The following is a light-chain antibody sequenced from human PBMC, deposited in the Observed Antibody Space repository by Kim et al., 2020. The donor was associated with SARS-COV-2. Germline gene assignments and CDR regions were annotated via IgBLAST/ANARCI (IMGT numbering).Light chain of an antibody. CDR2: ARN. CDR1: CLRSYY. Sequence: SSELTQDPAVSVALGQTVRITCQGDCLRSYYAAWYQQKPRQAPVLVIYARNNRPSGNPDRFSGSASGNTASLTISGAQAEDEADFYCQSRDSGGNVVFGGGTKLTVL. CDR3: QSRDSGGNVV. V-gene: IGLV3-19*01. J-gene: IGLJ2*01.